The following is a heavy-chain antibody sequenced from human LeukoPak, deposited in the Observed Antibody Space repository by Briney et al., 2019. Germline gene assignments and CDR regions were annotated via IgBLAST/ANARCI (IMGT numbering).Heavy chain of an antibody. CDR2: ISGSGGST. CDR1: GFTFSSYA. J-gene: IGHJ5*02. CDR3: AKDIAVVPNLTFDP. D-gene: IGHD2-15*01. V-gene: IGHV3-23*01. Sequence: PGGSLRLSCAASGFTFSSYAMSWVRQAPGKGLEWVSAISGSGGSTYYADSVKGRFTISRDNSKNTLYLQMDSLRAEDTAVYYCAKDIAVVPNLTFDPWGQGTLVTVSS.